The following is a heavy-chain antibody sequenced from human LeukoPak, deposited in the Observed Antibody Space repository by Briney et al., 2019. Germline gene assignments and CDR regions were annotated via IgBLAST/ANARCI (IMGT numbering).Heavy chain of an antibody. V-gene: IGHV4-30-4*01. CDR3: ARGESYYGSGSPNWFDP. Sequence: PSQALSLTCTVSGGSINSGDYYWSWIRQPPGKGLEWIGYIYYSGSTYYNPSLKSRVTISLDTSKNQFSLKLRSVAAADSAIYYCARGESYYGSGSPNWFDPWGQGTLVTVSS. D-gene: IGHD3-10*01. CDR1: GGSINSGDYY. CDR2: IYYSGST. J-gene: IGHJ5*02.